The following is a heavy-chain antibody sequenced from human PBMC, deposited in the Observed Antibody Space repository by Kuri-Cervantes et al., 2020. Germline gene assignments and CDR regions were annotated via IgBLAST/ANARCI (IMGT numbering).Heavy chain of an antibody. V-gene: IGHV4-39*07. D-gene: IGHD5-12*01. J-gene: IGHJ4*02. CDR2: IYYSGST. CDR3: AGTNSGYGIGGFDH. CDR1: GGSISSSSYY. Sequence: SETLSLTCTVSGGSISSSSYYWGWIRQPPGKGLEWIGSIYYSGSTYYNPSLKSRVTISVDTSKNQFSLKLSSVTAADTAVYYCAGTNSGYGIGGFDHWGQGTLVTRLL.